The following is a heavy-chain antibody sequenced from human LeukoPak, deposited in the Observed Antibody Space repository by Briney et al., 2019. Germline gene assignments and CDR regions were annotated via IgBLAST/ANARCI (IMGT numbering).Heavy chain of an antibody. J-gene: IGHJ4*02. CDR1: GYTFTSYG. D-gene: IGHD6-13*01. CDR2: ISAYNGNT. V-gene: IGHV1-18*01. CDR3: ARDRGLGAAAGTFEL. Sequence: GASVKVSCKASGYTFTSYGISWVRQAPGQGLEWMGWISAYNGNTNYAQKLQGRVTMTTDTSTSTAYMELRSLRSDDTAVYYCARDRGLGAAAGTFELWGQGILVTVSA.